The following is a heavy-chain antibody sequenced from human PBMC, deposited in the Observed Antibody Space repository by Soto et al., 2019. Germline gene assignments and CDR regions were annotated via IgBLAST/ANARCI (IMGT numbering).Heavy chain of an antibody. CDR2: ISGSGGST. CDR3: AKGRDYDFWSGWSYYYYGMDV. V-gene: IGHV3-23*01. Sequence: GGSLRLSCAASGFTFSSYAMSWVRQAPGKGLEWVSAISGSGGSTYYADSVKGRFTISRDNSKNTLYLQMNSLRAEDMAVYYCAKGRDYDFWSGWSYYYYGMDVWGQGTTVTVSS. D-gene: IGHD3-3*01. J-gene: IGHJ6*02. CDR1: GFTFSSYA.